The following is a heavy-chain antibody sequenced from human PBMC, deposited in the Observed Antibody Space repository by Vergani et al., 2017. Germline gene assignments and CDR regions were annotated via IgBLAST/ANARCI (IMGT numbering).Heavy chain of an antibody. CDR1: GFTFNQYG. D-gene: IGHD1-14*01. CDR2: PWYDGNNK. V-gene: IGHV3-33*01. Sequence: QVQLVESGGGVVQPGRSLRLSCAASGFTFNQYGMHWVRQAPGKGLEWVAVPWYDGNNKQYADSVKGRFTISRDNSKSTMYLQMNSLRDEDTGVYYCARDVRLLYNRFDPWVQGTLVTVSS. J-gene: IGHJ5*02. CDR3: ARDVRLLYNRFDP.